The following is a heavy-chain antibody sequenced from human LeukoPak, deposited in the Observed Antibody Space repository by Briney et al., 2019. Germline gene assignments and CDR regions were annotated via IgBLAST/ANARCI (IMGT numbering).Heavy chain of an antibody. CDR3: ARSPDCGDQYYYYYYGMDV. J-gene: IGHJ6*02. Sequence: ASVKVSCKASGYTFTGYYMHWVRQAPGQGLEWMGWINPNSGGTNYAQKFQGRVTMTRDTSISTAYMELSRLRSDDTAVYYCARSPDCGDQYYYYYYGMDVWGQGTTVTVSS. V-gene: IGHV1-2*02. CDR1: GYTFTGYY. D-gene: IGHD4-17*01. CDR2: INPNSGGT.